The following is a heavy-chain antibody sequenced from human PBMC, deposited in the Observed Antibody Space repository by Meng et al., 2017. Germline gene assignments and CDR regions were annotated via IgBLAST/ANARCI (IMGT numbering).Heavy chain of an antibody. J-gene: IGHJ4*02. Sequence: QVQRVESGGGVVQPGWSLRLSCAASGFTFSNYAMHWVRQAPGKGLEWVALISYDGSNKYYADSVKGRFTLSRDNSKNTQYLQMNSLRAEDTAVYYCASTDKYYFDYWGQGTLVTVSS. CDR2: ISYDGSNK. CDR1: GFTFSNYA. CDR3: ASTDKYYFDY. V-gene: IGHV3-30-3*01.